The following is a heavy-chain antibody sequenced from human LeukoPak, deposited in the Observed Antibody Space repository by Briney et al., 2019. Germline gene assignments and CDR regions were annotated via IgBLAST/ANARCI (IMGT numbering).Heavy chain of an antibody. CDR3: ARVYCSSTSCHLDY. CDR2: IYYSGST. Sequence: SETLSLNCTVSGGSISSGDYYWSWIRQPPGKGLEWIGYIYYSGSTYYNPSLKSRVTISVDTSKNQFSLKLSSVTAADTAVYYCARVYCSSTSCHLDYWGQGTLVTVSS. J-gene: IGHJ4*02. D-gene: IGHD2-2*01. CDR1: GGSISSGDYY. V-gene: IGHV4-30-4*08.